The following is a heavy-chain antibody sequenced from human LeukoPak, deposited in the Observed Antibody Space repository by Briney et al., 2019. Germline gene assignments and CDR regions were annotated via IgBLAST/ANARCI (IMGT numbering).Heavy chain of an antibody. D-gene: IGHD6-13*01. Sequence: SETLSLTCTVSGGSISSYYWSWIRQPPGKGLEWIGYIYYSGSTNYNPSLKSRVTISVDTSKNQFSLKLSSVTAADTAVYYCASGIAAAGPFLHWGQGTLVTVSS. CDR1: GGSISSYY. J-gene: IGHJ1*01. CDR2: IYYSGST. V-gene: IGHV4-59*01. CDR3: ASGIAAAGPFLH.